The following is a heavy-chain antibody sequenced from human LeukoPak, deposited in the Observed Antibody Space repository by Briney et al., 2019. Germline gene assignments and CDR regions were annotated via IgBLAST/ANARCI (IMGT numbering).Heavy chain of an antibody. CDR1: GFTFTDVY. Sequence: GGSLRLSCAASGFTFTDVYMSWIRQSPGKGLEWLAYISPNSADISYADSVKGRFTIPRDNAKNSLYLQMNSLRLEDTGIYYCSRDPRSLDYWGQGALVTVSS. J-gene: IGHJ4*02. CDR3: SRDPRSLDY. V-gene: IGHV3-11*01. CDR2: ISPNSADI.